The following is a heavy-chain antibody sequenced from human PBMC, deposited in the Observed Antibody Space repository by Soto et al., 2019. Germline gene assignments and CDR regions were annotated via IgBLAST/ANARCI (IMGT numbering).Heavy chain of an antibody. CDR2: ISGSGGST. CDR3: AHSESGYYYFYY. V-gene: IGHV3-23*01. Sequence: GGSLRLSCAASGFTFSSYAMSWVRQAPGKGLEWVSAISGSGGSTYYADSVKGRFTISRDNSKNTLYLQMNSLRAEDTAVYYCAHSESGYYYFYYWGQGTLVTVSS. D-gene: IGHD3-3*01. J-gene: IGHJ4*02. CDR1: GFTFSSYA.